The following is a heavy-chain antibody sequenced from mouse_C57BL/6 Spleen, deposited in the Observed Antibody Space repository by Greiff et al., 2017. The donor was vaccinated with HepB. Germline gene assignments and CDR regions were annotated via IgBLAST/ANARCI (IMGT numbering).Heavy chain of an antibody. CDR2: ISSGGDYI. J-gene: IGHJ1*03. Sequence: EVKLVESGEGLVKPGGSLKLSCAASGFTFSSYAMSWVRQTPEKRLEWVAYISSGGDYIYYADTVKGRFTISRDNARNTLYLQMSSLKSEDTAMYYCTRVPVLLRSPPKYFDVWGTGTTVTVSS. V-gene: IGHV5-9-1*02. CDR3: TRVPVLLRSPPKYFDV. D-gene: IGHD1-1*01. CDR1: GFTFSSYA.